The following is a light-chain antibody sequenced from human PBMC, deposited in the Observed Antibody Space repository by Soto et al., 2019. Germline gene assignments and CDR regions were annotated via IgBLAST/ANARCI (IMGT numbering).Light chain of an antibody. CDR1: QSISTE. J-gene: IGKJ2*01. CDR2: SAS. CDR3: QQGHNWPLT. V-gene: IGKV3-15*01. Sequence: EIVMTQSPATLSVSPGERATLSCRASQSISTELAWYQQKPGQPPRLLIYSASTRATGVPARFTGSGSGSDFTLTISGLQSEDFAVYYCQQGHNWPLTFGQGTRLEIK.